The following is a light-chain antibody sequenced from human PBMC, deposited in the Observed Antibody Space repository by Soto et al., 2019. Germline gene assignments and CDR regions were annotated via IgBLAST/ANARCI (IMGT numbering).Light chain of an antibody. J-gene: IGLJ2*01. CDR3: CSYAGTYAL. Sequence: QSALTQPRSVSGSPGQSVTISCTATSSDVGGYDYVSWYQQHPGKAPKLMIYYVTKRPSGVPDRFSGSKSGNTASLTISGLQAEDEADYYCCSYAGTYALFGGGTKLTVL. CDR2: YVT. CDR1: SSDVGGYDY. V-gene: IGLV2-11*01.